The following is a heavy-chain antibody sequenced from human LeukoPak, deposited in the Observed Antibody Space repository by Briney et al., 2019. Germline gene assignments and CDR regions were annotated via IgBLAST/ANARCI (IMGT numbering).Heavy chain of an antibody. CDR3: ATDFYRGRQFDY. Sequence: SVKVSCKGSGNTFTDLSMNWVRQAPGKGLEWMGGFDPEDVETIYAQKFQGRVTMTEDTSTATAYMELSSLRPDDTAVYYCATDFYRGRQFDYWGQGDLVTVSS. V-gene: IGHV1-24*01. D-gene: IGHD2/OR15-2a*01. CDR2: FDPEDVET. CDR1: GNTFTDLS. J-gene: IGHJ4*02.